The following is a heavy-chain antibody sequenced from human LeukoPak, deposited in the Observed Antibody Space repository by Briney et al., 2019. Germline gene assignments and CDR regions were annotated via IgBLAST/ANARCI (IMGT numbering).Heavy chain of an antibody. CDR2: IYYSGST. CDR1: GVSISSYY. J-gene: IGHJ4*02. Sequence: PSETLSLTCTVSGVSISSYYWSWIRQPPGKGLEWIGYIYYSGSTNYNPSLKSRVTISVDTSKNQFSLKLSSVTAADTAVYYCARGRAWYMVYWGQGTLVTVSS. D-gene: IGHD6-19*01. V-gene: IGHV4-59*01. CDR3: ARGRAWYMVY.